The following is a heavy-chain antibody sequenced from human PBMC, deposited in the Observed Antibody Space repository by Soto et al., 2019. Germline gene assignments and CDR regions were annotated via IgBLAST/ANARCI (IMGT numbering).Heavy chain of an antibody. J-gene: IGHJ4*02. CDR2: ISYDGSNK. D-gene: IGHD2-8*01. CDR3: AKLSSPNGFDY. CDR1: GFTFSSYG. V-gene: IGHV3-30*18. Sequence: GGSLRLSCAASGFTFSSYGMHWVRQAPGKGLEWVAVISYDGSNKYYADSVKGRFTISRDNSKNTLYLQMNSLRAEDTAVYYCAKLSSPNGFDYWGQGTLVTVSS.